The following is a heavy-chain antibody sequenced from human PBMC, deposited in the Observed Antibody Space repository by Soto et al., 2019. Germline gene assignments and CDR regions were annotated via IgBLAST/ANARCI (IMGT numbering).Heavy chain of an antibody. CDR2: ISGSGGST. CDR1: GFTFSSYA. Sequence: EVQLLESGGGLVQPGGSLRLSCAASGFTFSSYAMSWVRQAPGKGLEWVSAISGSGGSTYYADSVKGRFTISRDNSKNTLYFQRTSVRAEDTAVYYCARRSSGWYVAFWGEGTLVTVSS. CDR3: ARRSSGWYVAF. V-gene: IGHV3-23*01. J-gene: IGHJ4*02. D-gene: IGHD6-19*01.